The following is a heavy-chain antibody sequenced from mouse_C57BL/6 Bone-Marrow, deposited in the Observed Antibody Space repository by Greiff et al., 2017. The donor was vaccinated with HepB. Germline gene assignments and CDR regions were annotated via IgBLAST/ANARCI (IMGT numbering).Heavy chain of an antibody. V-gene: IGHV14-3*01. Sequence: VHVKQSVAELVRPGASVKLSCTASGFNIKNTYMHWVKQRPEQGLEWIGRIDPANGNTKYAPKFQGKATITADTSSNTAYLQLSSLTSEDTAIYYCASLDYYGSSSYYAMDYWGQGTSVTVSS. CDR3: ASLDYYGSSSYYAMDY. CDR2: IDPANGNT. J-gene: IGHJ4*01. D-gene: IGHD1-1*01. CDR1: GFNIKNTY.